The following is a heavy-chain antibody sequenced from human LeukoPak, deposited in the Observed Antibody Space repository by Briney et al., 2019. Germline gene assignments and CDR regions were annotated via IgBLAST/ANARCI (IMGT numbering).Heavy chain of an antibody. CDR1: GVPLRKYD. V-gene: IGHV3-23*01. CDR2: ISGTGGRT. D-gene: IGHD4-17*01. J-gene: IGHJ4*02. Sequence: GRTLRLSCAASGVPLRKYDMSCGSDAPRTGREGVTAISGTGGRTYYADSVKGRFTFPRDNSKNTLYLQMHSQIGDYAPVYLCARGAAGDYYHFPYWRQGTLVSVFS. CDR3: ARGAAGDYYHFPY.